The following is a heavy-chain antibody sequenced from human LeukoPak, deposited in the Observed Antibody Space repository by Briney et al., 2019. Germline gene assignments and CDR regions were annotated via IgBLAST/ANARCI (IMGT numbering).Heavy chain of an antibody. CDR3: AREIVSAVAVNFDY. J-gene: IGHJ4*02. CDR1: GFNFRSYE. D-gene: IGHD6-19*01. V-gene: IGHV3-48*03. CDR2: VSNNDETR. Sequence: PGGSLRLSCEASGFNFRSYEMNWVRQAPGKGLEWVSYVSNNDETRTYADSVQGRFTISRDNAKNSLHMEMNSLRAEDTAVYYCAREIVSAVAVNFDYWREGTVDSVSS.